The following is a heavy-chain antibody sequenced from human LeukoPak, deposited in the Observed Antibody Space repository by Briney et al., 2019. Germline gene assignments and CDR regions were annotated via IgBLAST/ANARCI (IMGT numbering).Heavy chain of an antibody. CDR1: GGSLIGYY. CDR2: ISSSGST. Sequence: SETLSLTCTISGGSLIGYYWAWIRQPAGKGLEWIGRISSSGSTNYNPSLKSRVTMSVDTSKNQVSLRLSSVTAADTAVYYCARARSGWYFDYWGQGNLVTVSS. J-gene: IGHJ4*02. V-gene: IGHV4-4*07. D-gene: IGHD6-19*01. CDR3: ARARSGWYFDY.